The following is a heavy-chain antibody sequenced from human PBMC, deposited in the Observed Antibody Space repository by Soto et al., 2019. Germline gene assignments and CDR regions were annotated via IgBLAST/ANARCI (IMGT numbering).Heavy chain of an antibody. D-gene: IGHD6-19*01. CDR2: INPNSGGT. J-gene: IGHJ4*02. Sequence: QVQRVQSGAEVKKPGASVKVSCKASGYTFTGYYMHWVRQAPGQGLEWMGWINPNSGGTNYAQKFQGRVAMTRETSISTAYMELSRLRSDGRAVYYCARDYSPYSSGSEGYWGQGTLVTVTS. V-gene: IGHV1-2*02. CDR1: GYTFTGYY. CDR3: ARDYSPYSSGSEGY.